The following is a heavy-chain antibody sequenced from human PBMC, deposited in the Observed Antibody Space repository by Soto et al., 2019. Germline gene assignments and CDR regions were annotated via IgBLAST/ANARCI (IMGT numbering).Heavy chain of an antibody. Sequence: QVQLQQWGAGLLKPSETLSLTCAVYGGSFSGYYWSWIRQPPGKGLEWIGEINHSGSTNYNPSLKSRVTISVDTSKNQFSLKLSSVTAADTAVYYCARVGLYSRGWSDFLYWFDPWGQGTLVTVS. V-gene: IGHV4-34*01. J-gene: IGHJ5*02. CDR3: ARVGLYSRGWSDFLYWFDP. CDR1: GGSFSGYY. CDR2: INHSGST. D-gene: IGHD6-19*01.